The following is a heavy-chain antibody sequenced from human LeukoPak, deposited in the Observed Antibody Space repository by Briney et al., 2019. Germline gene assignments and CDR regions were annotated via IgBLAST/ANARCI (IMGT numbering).Heavy chain of an antibody. V-gene: IGHV4-39*01. CDR3: AGGDYYGSGSYIPY. CDR2: IYYSGST. Sequence: SETLSLTCTVSGGSISSSSYYWGWIRQPPGKGPEWIGSIYYSGSTYYNPSLKSRVTISVDTSKNQFSLKLSSVTAADTAVYYCAGGDYYGSGSYIPYWGQGTLVTVSS. CDR1: GGSISSSSYY. D-gene: IGHD3-10*01. J-gene: IGHJ4*02.